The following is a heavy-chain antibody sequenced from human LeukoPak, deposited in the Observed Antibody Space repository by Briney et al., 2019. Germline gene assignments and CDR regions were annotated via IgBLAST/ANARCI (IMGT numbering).Heavy chain of an antibody. V-gene: IGHV3-30*03. CDR1: GFTFSSYG. CDR2: ISYDGSKK. Sequence: GGSLRLSCAASGFTFSSYGINWVRQAPGKGLEWVAVISYDGSKKYYADSVKGRFTISRDNSKNTVYLQMDSLRVEHTAVYYCARDRITMIVVVPFYGMDVCGQGTTVTVSS. CDR3: ARDRITMIVVVPFYGMDV. D-gene: IGHD3-22*01. J-gene: IGHJ6*02.